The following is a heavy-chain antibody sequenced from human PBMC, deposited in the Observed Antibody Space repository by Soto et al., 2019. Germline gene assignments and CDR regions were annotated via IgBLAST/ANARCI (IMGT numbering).Heavy chain of an antibody. CDR3: GRGAPPDY. CDR2: ISWNSGSI. V-gene: IGHV3-9*01. Sequence: SRRLSCVASGFTFESYAMHWVRQVPGKGLEWVSGISWNSGSIGYEDSVKGRFTISRDNAKNSLYLQMNSLRAEDTAVYYCGRGAPPDYWGQGTLVTVSS. J-gene: IGHJ4*02. CDR1: GFTFESYA.